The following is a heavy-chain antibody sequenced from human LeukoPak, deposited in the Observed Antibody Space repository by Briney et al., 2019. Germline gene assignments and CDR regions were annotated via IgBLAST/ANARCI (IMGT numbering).Heavy chain of an antibody. D-gene: IGHD2-15*01. CDR3: ARDRCSGGSCYSPYYMDV. J-gene: IGHJ6*03. V-gene: IGHV3-48*01. Sequence: GGSLRLSCAASGFTFSSYSMNWVRQAPGKGLEWVSYISSSSSTIYYADSVKGRFTISRDNAKNSLYLQMNSLRAEDTAVYYCARDRCSGGSCYSPYYMDVWGKGTTVTVSS. CDR2: ISSSSSTI. CDR1: GFTFSSYS.